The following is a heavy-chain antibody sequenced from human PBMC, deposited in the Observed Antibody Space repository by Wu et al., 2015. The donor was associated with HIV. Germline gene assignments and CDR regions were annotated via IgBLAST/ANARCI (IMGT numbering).Heavy chain of an antibody. J-gene: IGHJ1*01. CDR1: GYTFTNFD. CDR2: MNPNSGNT. D-gene: IGHD5-18*01. V-gene: IGHV1-8*01. CDR3: ARELNTASRHFQY. Sequence: QVQLVQSGAEVKPPGASVKVSCKASGYTFTNFDIYWVRQATGQGLEWVGWMNPNSGNTGYAQKFQGRVTMTGDTSISTAYMEVSSLRSEDTAVYYCARELNTASRHFQYWGQGTLVTVSS.